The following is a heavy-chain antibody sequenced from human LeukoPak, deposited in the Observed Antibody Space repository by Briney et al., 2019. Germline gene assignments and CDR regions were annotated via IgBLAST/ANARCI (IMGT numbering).Heavy chain of an antibody. D-gene: IGHD5-18*01. CDR2: INSDGSST. J-gene: IGHJ4*02. CDR3: ARGGGYSYGPLGY. Sequence: PGRSLRLSCAASGFTFSSYWMHWVRQAPGKGLVWVSRINSDGSSTSYADSVKGRFTISRDNAKNTLYLQMNSLRAEDTAVYYCARGGGYSYGPLGYWGQGTLVTVSS. CDR1: GFTFSSYW. V-gene: IGHV3-74*01.